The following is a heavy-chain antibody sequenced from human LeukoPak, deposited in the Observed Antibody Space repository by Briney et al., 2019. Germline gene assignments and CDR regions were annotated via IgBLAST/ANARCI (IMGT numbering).Heavy chain of an antibody. Sequence: ASVKVSCKASGYTFTSYYMHWVRQAPGQGLEWMGIINPSGGSTSYAQKFQGRVTMTRDMSTSTVYMELSSLRSEDTAVYYCAREIVGATTGRDHYYYYMDVWGKGTTVTVSS. CDR1: GYTFTSYY. CDR2: INPSGGST. J-gene: IGHJ6*03. D-gene: IGHD1-26*01. CDR3: AREIVGATTGRDHYYYYMDV. V-gene: IGHV1-46*01.